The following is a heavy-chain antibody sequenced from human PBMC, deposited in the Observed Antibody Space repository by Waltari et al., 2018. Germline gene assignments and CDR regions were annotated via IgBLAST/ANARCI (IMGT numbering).Heavy chain of an antibody. D-gene: IGHD5-12*01. CDR3: ARHIYSGYDLARYYYYYGMDV. Sequence: EVQLVQSGAEVKKPGESLKISCKGSGYSFTSYWIGWVRQMPGKGLEWMGIIYPGDSDTRYSPSFQGQVTISADKSISTAYLQWSSLKASDTAMYYCARHIYSGYDLARYYYYYGMDVWGQGTTVTVSS. CDR2: IYPGDSDT. V-gene: IGHV5-51*01. J-gene: IGHJ6*02. CDR1: GYSFTSYW.